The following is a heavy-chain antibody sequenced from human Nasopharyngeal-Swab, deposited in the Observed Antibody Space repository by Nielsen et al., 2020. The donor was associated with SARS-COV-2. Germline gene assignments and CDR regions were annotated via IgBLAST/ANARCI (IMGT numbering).Heavy chain of an antibody. CDR2: INADGSST. V-gene: IGHV3-74*01. CDR3: TRLTYYYDSSSGG. J-gene: IGHJ4*02. CDR1: GFTFGNYW. Sequence: GESLKISCVASGFTFGNYWMHWVRQVPGKGLVWVSHINADGSSTTYADSVKGRFTISRDNAKNTLYLQMDNLRAEGTAVYYCTRLTYYYDSSSGGWGQGTLVTVSS. D-gene: IGHD3-22*01.